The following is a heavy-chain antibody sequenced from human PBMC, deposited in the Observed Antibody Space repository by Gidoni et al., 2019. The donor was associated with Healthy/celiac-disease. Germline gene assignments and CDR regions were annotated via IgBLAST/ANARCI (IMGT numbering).Heavy chain of an antibody. CDR2: IYYSGST. D-gene: IGHD5-18*01. V-gene: IGHV4-39*01. CDR1: GGSISRSSYY. Sequence: QLQLQESGPGLVKPPETLSLTCTVSGGSISRSSYYWGWIRQPPGKGLEWIGSIYYSGSTYYNPSLESRVTISVDTSKNQFSLKLSSVTAADTAVYYCARRTTPPVRFAETNSYGYNWFDPWGQGTLVTVSS. J-gene: IGHJ5*02. CDR3: ARRTTPPVRFAETNSYGYNWFDP.